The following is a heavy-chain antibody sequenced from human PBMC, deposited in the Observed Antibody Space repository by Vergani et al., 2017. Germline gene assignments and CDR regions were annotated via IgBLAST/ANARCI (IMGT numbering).Heavy chain of an antibody. D-gene: IGHD2-15*01. CDR2: VDPEDGET. Sequence: EVQLVQSGAEVKKPGATMKISCKVSGYTFTDHYMHWVKQAPGKGLEWMGLVDPEDGETIYAEKFKGRVTIAADTSTDTAHLELSRLRSEDTAVYYCARAPGRRCSGGSCYSSFRWFDPWGQGTLVTVFS. J-gene: IGHJ5*02. V-gene: IGHV1-69-2*01. CDR3: ARAPGRRCSGGSCYSSFRWFDP. CDR1: GYTFTDHY.